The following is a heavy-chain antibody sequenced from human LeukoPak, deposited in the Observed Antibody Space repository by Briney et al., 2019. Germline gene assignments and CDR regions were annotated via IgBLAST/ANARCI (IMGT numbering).Heavy chain of an antibody. CDR2: IDSSGNTI. D-gene: IGHD3-10*01. J-gene: IGHJ4*02. Sequence: GGSLRLSCAASGFIFSDYYMSWIRQAPVKGLEWISYIDSSGNTIYYADSVKGRFTVSRDNARNSVYLQMHSLRAEDTAVYYCSRGDIWSHYVWGQGTLVTVSS. CDR1: GFIFSDYY. V-gene: IGHV3-11*01. CDR3: SRGDIWSHYV.